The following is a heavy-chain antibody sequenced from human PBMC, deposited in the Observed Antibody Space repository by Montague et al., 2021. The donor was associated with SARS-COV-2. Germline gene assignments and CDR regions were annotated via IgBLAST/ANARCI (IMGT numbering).Heavy chain of an antibody. V-gene: IGHV4-39*07. Sequence: SETLSLTCTVSGGSISSSSYYWGWIRQPPGKGLEWIGSIYYSGSTYYNPSLKSRVTISVDTSKNQFSLKLSSVTTADTAVYYCARGAGRGSGYGKYYYYYYGMDVWGQGTTVTASS. CDR3: ARGAGRGSGYGKYYYYYYGMDV. CDR2: IYYSGST. J-gene: IGHJ6*02. CDR1: GGSISSSSYY. D-gene: IGHD5-12*01.